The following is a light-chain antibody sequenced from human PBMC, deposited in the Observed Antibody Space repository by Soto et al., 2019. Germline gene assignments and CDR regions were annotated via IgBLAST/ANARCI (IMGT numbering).Light chain of an antibody. CDR3: QHYNNWPLT. CDR2: GIS. CDR1: QSVSSN. Sequence: EIVMTQSPATLSVSPGERATLSCRASQSVSSNLAWYQQKPGQAPRLLIYGISTRATGVPARFSGSASGTDFTLTISSLQSEDFAVYYCQHYNNWPLTFGQGTRLEIK. V-gene: IGKV3-15*01. J-gene: IGKJ5*01.